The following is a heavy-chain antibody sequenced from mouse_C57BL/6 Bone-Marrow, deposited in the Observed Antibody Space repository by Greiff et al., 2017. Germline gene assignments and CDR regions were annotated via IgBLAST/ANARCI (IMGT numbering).Heavy chain of an antibody. CDR2: IDPETGGT. V-gene: IGHV1-15*01. Sequence: QVQLQQSGAELVRPGASVTLSCKASGYTFTDYEMHWVKQTPVHGLEWIGAIDPETGGTAYNQKFKGKAILTADKSSSTAYMKLRSLTSEDSAVYYCTRYDYDLYAIDYCGQGTSVTVSS. D-gene: IGHD2-4*01. J-gene: IGHJ4*01. CDR1: GYTFTDYE. CDR3: TRYDYDLYAIDY.